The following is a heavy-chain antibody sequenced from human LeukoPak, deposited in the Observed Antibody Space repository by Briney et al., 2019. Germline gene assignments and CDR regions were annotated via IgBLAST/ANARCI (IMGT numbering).Heavy chain of an antibody. J-gene: IGHJ4*02. CDR3: ATARNFRFEY. CDR2: MNGEGTTI. Sequence: GGSLRLSCATSGLTFRTTWMHWVRQAPGKGLMWVPRMNGEGTTIDYADSVEGRFTVSRDYAKNTLFLQMNNLRTEDTALYFCATARNFRFEYWGQGSLVIVSA. V-gene: IGHV3-74*01. CDR1: GLTFRTTW. D-gene: IGHD1-7*01.